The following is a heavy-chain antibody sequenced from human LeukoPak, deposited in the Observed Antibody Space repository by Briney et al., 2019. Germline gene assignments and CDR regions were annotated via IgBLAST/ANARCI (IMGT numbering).Heavy chain of an antibody. CDR1: GGSISSGGYS. J-gene: IGHJ4*02. D-gene: IGHD3-3*01. V-gene: IGHV4-30-2*01. Sequence: SETLSLTCAVSGGSISSGGYSWSWIRQPPGKGLEWIGYIYHSGSTYYNPSLKSRVTISVDRSKNQFSLKLSPVTAADTAVYYCARGYDFWSGYPFDYWGQGTLVTVSS. CDR3: ARGYDFWSGYPFDY. CDR2: IYHSGST.